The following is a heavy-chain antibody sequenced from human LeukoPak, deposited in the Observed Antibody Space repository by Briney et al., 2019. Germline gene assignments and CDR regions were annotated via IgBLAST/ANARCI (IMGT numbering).Heavy chain of an antibody. D-gene: IGHD6-13*01. J-gene: IGHJ5*02. V-gene: IGHV4-34*01. CDR1: GGSFSGYY. Sequence: KPSETLSLTCAVYGGSFSGYYWSWSRQPPGKGLEWIGEINHSGSTNYNPSLKSRVTISVDTSKNQFSLKLSSVTAADTAVYYCARGERIAAAERYNWFDPWGQGTLVTVSS. CDR2: INHSGST. CDR3: ARGERIAAAERYNWFDP.